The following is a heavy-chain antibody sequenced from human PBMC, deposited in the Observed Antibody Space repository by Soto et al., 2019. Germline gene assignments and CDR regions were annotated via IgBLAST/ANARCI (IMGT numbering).Heavy chain of an antibody. CDR3: SRGTIFQYPPDAFDI. Sequence: PGVSLRLSCAASGFTVSSNYMSWVRQAPGKGLEWVSVIYSGGSTYYADSVKGRFTISRDNSKNTLYLQMNSLRAEDTAVYYCSRGTIFQYPPDAFDICGQGTMVTVS. CDR2: IYSGGST. V-gene: IGHV3-53*01. D-gene: IGHD3-3*01. CDR1: GFTVSSNY. J-gene: IGHJ3*02.